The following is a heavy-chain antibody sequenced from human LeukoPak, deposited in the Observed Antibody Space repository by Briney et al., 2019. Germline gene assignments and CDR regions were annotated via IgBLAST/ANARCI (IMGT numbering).Heavy chain of an antibody. CDR2: ISYDGSNK. J-gene: IGHJ5*02. D-gene: IGHD3-3*01. CDR3: XXXXMXXYDFWSGYSHSNWFDP. V-gene: IGHV3-30*03. CDR1: GFTFSSYG. Sequence: GGSLRLSCAASGFTFSSYGMHWVRQAPGKGLEWVAVISYDGSNKYYADSVKGRFTISRDNSKNTLYLQMNSLRAEDTAVYYCXXXXMXXYDFWSGYSHSNWFDPWGQGTLVTVSS.